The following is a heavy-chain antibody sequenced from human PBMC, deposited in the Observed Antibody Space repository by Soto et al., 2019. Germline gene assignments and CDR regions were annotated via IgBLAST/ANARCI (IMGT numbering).Heavy chain of an antibody. CDR3: ARVSGTYSSFLDY. CDR2: IYYSGST. D-gene: IGHD5-18*01. V-gene: IGHV4-39*01. J-gene: IGHJ4*02. CDR1: GVSISSGHDY. Sequence: QLQLQESGPGLVKPSETLSLTCTVSGVSISSGHDYWGWIRQPPGKGREWIGSIYYSGSTYYNPSLKSRVTISADTSKNQFSLRLSSVTAADTAVYYCARVSGTYSSFLDYWGQGTLVTVSS.